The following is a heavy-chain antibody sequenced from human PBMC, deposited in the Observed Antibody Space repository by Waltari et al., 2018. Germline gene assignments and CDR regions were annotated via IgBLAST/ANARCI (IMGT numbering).Heavy chain of an antibody. CDR1: GFTFHDYG. J-gene: IGHJ6*03. CDR2: IASAGRT. Sequence: DVQVWESGGAFGKPGGSLRLSCAASGFTFHDYGMSCVRQVPGKGLEWVSVIASAGRTNHADSVKGRFTISTDNSKKTVFLEMNSLRPDDTAVYYCAKLGGLYASGWPDSTNYMAVWGKGTTVTVSS. CDR3: AKLGGLYASGWPDSTNYMAV. V-gene: IGHV3-23*03. D-gene: IGHD6-19*01.